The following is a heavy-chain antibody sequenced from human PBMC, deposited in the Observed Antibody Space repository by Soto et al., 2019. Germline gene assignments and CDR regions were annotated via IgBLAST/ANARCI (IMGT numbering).Heavy chain of an antibody. D-gene: IGHD7-27*01. V-gene: IGHV4-30-4*01. CDR2: IYYSGST. Sequence: QVQLQESGPGLVKPSQTLSLTCTVSGGSISSGDYYWSWIRQPPGKGLEWIGYIYYSGSTYYNPSLKSRLTITVDTSKNQFALRLSSVTAADTAVYYGARVGANWGAHGDYWGQGTQVTGTS. J-gene: IGHJ4*02. CDR3: ARVGANWGAHGDY. CDR1: GGSISSGDYY.